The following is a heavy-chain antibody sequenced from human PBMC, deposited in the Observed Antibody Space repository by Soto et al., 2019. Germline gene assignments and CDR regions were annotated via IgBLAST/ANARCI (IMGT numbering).Heavy chain of an antibody. D-gene: IGHD3-9*01. J-gene: IGHJ4*02. CDR2: ISAYNGNT. CDR1: GYTFTSYG. CDR3: ARVNYDILREVGTHFDY. Sequence: ASVKVSCKASGYTFTSYGISWVRQAPGQGLEWMGWISAYNGNTNYAQKLQGRVTMTTDTSTSTAYMELRSLRSDDTAVYYCARVNYDILREVGTHFDYWGQGTLVTVSS. V-gene: IGHV1-18*01.